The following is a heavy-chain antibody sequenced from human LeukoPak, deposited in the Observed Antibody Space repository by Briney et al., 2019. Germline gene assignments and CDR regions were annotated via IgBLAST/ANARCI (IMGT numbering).Heavy chain of an antibody. CDR3: AKDRDSSGYYYAFDI. Sequence: PGGSLRLSCAASGFTFSSYAMSWVRQAPGKGLEWVPAISGSGGSTYYADSVKGRFTISRDNSKNTLYLQMNSLRAEDTAVYYCAKDRDSSGYYYAFDIWGQGTMVTVSS. D-gene: IGHD3-22*01. CDR2: ISGSGGST. V-gene: IGHV3-23*01. CDR1: GFTFSSYA. J-gene: IGHJ3*02.